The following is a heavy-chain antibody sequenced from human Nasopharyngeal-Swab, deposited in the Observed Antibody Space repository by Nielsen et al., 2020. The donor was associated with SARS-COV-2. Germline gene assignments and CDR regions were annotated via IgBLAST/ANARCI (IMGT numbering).Heavy chain of an antibody. CDR2: ISSSSSYI. D-gene: IGHD1-26*01. V-gene: IGHV3-21*01. CDR3: ANQGFSKWAPTD. J-gene: IGHJ4*02. Sequence: GESLKISCAASGFTFSSYSMNWVRQAPGKGLEWVSSISSSSSYIYYADSVKGRFTISRDNAKNSLYLQMNSLRAEDTAVYYCANQGFSKWAPTDWGQGTLVTVSS. CDR1: GFTFSSYS.